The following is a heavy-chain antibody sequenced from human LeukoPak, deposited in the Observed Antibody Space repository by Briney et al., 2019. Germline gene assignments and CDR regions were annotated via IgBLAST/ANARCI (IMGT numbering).Heavy chain of an antibody. J-gene: IGHJ4*02. V-gene: IGHV3-30*02. CDR2: IRYDGSNK. D-gene: IGHD2-21*02. Sequence: GGSLRLSCAASKFTFSSYGMHWVRQAPGKGLEWVAFIRYDGSNKYYADSVKGRFTISRDDSKNSLYLQMSDLSAEDTAVYYCSRVGFPGDSVPGDLWGQGTLVTVSS. CDR3: SRVGFPGDSVPGDL. CDR1: KFTFSSYG.